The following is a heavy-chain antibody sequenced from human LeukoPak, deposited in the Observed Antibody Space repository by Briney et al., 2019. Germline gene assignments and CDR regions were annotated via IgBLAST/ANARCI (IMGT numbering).Heavy chain of an antibody. CDR1: GGSISSYY. J-gene: IGHJ4*02. CDR3: ARISPRNGSGDL. D-gene: IGHD1-14*01. CDR2: VYSSGST. V-gene: IGHV4-4*07. Sequence: PSETLSLTCRLSGGSISSYYWSWIRQPAGKGLEGIGRVYSSGSTNYNPFLKRRVTMSVDTSKNQFSLKLSSVTAADTAVYYCARISPRNGSGDLWGQGILVTVSS.